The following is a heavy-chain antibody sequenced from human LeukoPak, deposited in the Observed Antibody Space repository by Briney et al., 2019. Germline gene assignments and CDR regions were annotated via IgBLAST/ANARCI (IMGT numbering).Heavy chain of an antibody. V-gene: IGHV1-18*01. CDR2: MSGYNGNP. Sequence: ASVKVSCKASGYSFTTYGINWVRQAPGQGLEWMRWMSGYNGNPNYAEKFQGRVTMTTDTSTGTAYMELRSLSSDDTAIYYCAKLFESGTYNNFFHYWGQGTLVTVFS. CDR3: AKLFESGTYNNFFHY. CDR1: GYSFTTYG. J-gene: IGHJ4*02. D-gene: IGHD3-10*01.